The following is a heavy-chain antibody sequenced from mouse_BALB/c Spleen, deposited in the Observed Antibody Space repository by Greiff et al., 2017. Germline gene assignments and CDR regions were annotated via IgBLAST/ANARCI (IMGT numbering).Heavy chain of an antibody. CDR3: TREGGIYYGNYAWFAY. V-gene: IGHV1-5*01. Sequence: EVKVEESGTVLARPGASVKMSCKASGYTFTSYWMHWVKQRPGQGLEWIGAIYPGNSDTSYNQKFKGKAKLTAVTSTSTAYMELSSLTNEDSAVYYCTREGGIYYGNYAWFAYWGQGTLVTVSA. CDR1: GYTFTSYW. CDR2: IYPGNSDT. J-gene: IGHJ3*01. D-gene: IGHD2-1*01.